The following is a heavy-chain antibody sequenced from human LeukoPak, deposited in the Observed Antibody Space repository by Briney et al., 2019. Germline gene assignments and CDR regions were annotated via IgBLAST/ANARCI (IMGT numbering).Heavy chain of an antibody. D-gene: IGHD2-21*02. CDR3: ARDSPPPWLAYCGGDCYQNWFDP. CDR2: INPSGGST. V-gene: IGHV1-46*01. Sequence: ASVKVSCKASGYTFTSYYMHWVRQAPGQGLEWMGIINPSGGSTSYAQKFQGRVTMTRDTSTSTVYMELSSLRSEDTAVYYCARDSPPPWLAYCGGDCYQNWFDPWGQGTLVTVSS. J-gene: IGHJ5*02. CDR1: GYTFTSYY.